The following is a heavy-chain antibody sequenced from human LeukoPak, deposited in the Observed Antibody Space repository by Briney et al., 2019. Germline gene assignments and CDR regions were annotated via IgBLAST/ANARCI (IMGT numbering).Heavy chain of an antibody. J-gene: IGHJ3*02. V-gene: IGHV3-23*01. Sequence: GGSLRLSCAASGFTFSSYAMSWVRQAPGKGLEWVSAISGSGGSTYYADSVKGRFTISRDNSKNTLYLQMNSLRAEDTAVYYCAKPAGYSSGWYWSRDAFDIWGQGTMVTVFS. CDR3: AKPAGYSSGWYWSRDAFDI. D-gene: IGHD6-19*01. CDR1: GFTFSSYA. CDR2: ISGSGGST.